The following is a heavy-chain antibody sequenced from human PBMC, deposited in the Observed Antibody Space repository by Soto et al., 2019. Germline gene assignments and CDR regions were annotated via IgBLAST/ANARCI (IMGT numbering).Heavy chain of an antibody. J-gene: IGHJ6*02. CDR3: ARERITMVRGVTYYYYGMDV. CDR1: GGSFSGYY. V-gene: IGHV4-34*01. CDR2: INQSGST. Sequence: ETLSLTCAVYGGSFSGYYWSWIRQPPGKGLEWIGEINQSGSTNYNPSLKSRVTISVDTSKNQFSLKLSSVTAADTAVYYCARERITMVRGVTYYYYGMDVWGQGTTVTVSS. D-gene: IGHD3-10*01.